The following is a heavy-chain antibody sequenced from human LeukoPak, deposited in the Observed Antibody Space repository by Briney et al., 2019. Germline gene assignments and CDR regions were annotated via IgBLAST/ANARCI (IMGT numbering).Heavy chain of an antibody. D-gene: IGHD3-10*01. CDR3: ARNRKGSYFDY. J-gene: IGHJ4*02. CDR1: GGSISSGGYY. Sequence: SETLSLTCTVSGGSISSGGYYWSWIRQHPGKGLEWIGEINHSGSTNYNPSLKSRVTISVDTSKNQFSLKLSSVTAADTAVYYCARNRKGSYFDYWGQGTLVTVSS. CDR2: INHSGST. V-gene: IGHV4-39*07.